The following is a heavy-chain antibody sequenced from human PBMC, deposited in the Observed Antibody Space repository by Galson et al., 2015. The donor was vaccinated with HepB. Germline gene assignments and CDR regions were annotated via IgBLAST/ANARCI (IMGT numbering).Heavy chain of an antibody. CDR1: EFTFSSYA. D-gene: IGHD6-13*01. CDR3: AGDSSSWYGLQGY. J-gene: IGHJ4*02. CDR2: ISGSGGST. Sequence: SLRLSCAASEFTFSSYAMSWVRQAPGKGLEWVSAISGSGGSTYYADSVKGRFTISRDNSKNTLYLQMNSLRAEDTAVYYCAGDSSSWYGLQGYWGQGTLVTVSS. V-gene: IGHV3-23*01.